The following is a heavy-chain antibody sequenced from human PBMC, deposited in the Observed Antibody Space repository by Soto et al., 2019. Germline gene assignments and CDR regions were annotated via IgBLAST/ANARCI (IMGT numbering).Heavy chain of an antibody. CDR2: IYYSGST. Sequence: SETLSLTCTVSGGSISSGDYYWSWIRQPPGKGLEWIGYIYYSGSTYYNPSLKSRVTISVDTSKNQFSLKLSSVTAADTAVYYCASTTPYWYFDLWGRGTLVIVSS. J-gene: IGHJ2*01. CDR1: GGSISSGDYY. CDR3: ASTTPYWYFDL. D-gene: IGHD1-26*01. V-gene: IGHV4-30-4*01.